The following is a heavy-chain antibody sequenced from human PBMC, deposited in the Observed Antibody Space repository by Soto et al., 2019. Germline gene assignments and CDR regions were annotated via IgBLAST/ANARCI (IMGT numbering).Heavy chain of an antibody. CDR1: GGTFSSYA. J-gene: IGHJ4*02. CDR2: IIPIFGTA. CDR3: ALTTTRNDSGDYVPRYYFDY. D-gene: IGHD4-17*01. Sequence: QVQLVQSGAGVKKPGSSVKVSCKASGGTFSSYAISWLRQAPGQGLEWMGGIIPIFGTANYAQKSQGRVTITADVSTSRAYMEPSSLRSEDTAVYYCALTTTRNDSGDYVPRYYFDYWGQGPLVTVSS. V-gene: IGHV1-69*01.